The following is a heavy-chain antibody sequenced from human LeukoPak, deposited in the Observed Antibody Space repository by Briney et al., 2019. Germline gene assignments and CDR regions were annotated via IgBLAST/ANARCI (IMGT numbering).Heavy chain of an antibody. D-gene: IGHD3-3*01. J-gene: IGHJ2*01. CDR2: ISGSSSYT. Sequence: GGSLRLSCAASGFTFSDYYMSWIRQAPGKGLEWVSYISGSSSYTNYADSVKGRFTISRDNAKKSLYLQMNSLGAEDTAVYYCARGGRSGAQYFDLWGRGTLVTVSS. V-gene: IGHV3-11*06. CDR1: GFTFSDYY. CDR3: ARGGRSGAQYFDL.